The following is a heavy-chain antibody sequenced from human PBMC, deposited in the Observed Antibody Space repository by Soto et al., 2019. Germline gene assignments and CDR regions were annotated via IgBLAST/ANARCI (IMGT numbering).Heavy chain of an antibody. CDR3: AKDLSSIAPNFDY. CDR2: ISYDGSNK. J-gene: IGHJ4*02. D-gene: IGHD6-6*01. CDR1: GFTFGSYG. Sequence: GGSLRLSCAASGFTFGSYGMHWVRQAPGKGLEWVAVISYDGSNKYYADSVKGRFTISRDNSKNTLYLQMNSLRAEDTAVYYCAKDLSSIAPNFDYWGQGTLVTVSS. V-gene: IGHV3-30*18.